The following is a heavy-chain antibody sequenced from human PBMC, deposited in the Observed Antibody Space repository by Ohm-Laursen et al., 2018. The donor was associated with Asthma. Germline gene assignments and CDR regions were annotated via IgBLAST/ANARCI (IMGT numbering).Heavy chain of an antibody. CDR3: AHVEWYCSGGSCLYYFDY. Sequence: PQTLTPTCPFSALSLSTGGVGGGWIRQPPGNALEWLALTYWRDAKRYSASLKNRLTITKDTSKNQVVLTLTKMDPVDTATYDCAHVEWYCSGGSCLYYFDYWGQGTLVTVSS. J-gene: IGHJ4*02. D-gene: IGHD2-15*01. V-gene: IGHV2-5*01. CDR1: ALSLSTGGVG. CDR2: TYWRDAK.